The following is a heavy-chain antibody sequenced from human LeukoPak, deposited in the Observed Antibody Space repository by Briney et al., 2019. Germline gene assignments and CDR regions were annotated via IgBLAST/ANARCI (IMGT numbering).Heavy chain of an antibody. CDR2: IYYSGST. J-gene: IGHJ4*02. V-gene: IGHV4-59*01. D-gene: IGHD3-22*01. CDR3: ARAPYYDSSGYYDY. Sequence: SETLSLTCTVSGGSISSYYWSWIRQPPGKGLEWIGYIYYSGSTNYNPPLKSRVTISVDTSKNQFSLKLSSVTAADTAVYYCARAPYYDSSGYYDYWGQGTLVTVSS. CDR1: GGSISSYY.